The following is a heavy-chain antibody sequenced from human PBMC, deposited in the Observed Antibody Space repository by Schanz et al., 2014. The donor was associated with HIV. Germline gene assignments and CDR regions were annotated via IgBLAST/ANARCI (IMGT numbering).Heavy chain of an antibody. D-gene: IGHD6-19*01. CDR3: ARSPDWAGTDAFDI. J-gene: IGHJ3*02. CDR2: IWYDGSNK. Sequence: QVQLVESGGRVVQPGRSLRLSCAASGFTFSTYGMHWVRQAPGKGLEWVAVIWYDGSNKYYADSVKGRFTISRDNSKNTLYLQMNSLRAEDTAVYYCARSPDWAGTDAFDIWGQGTMVTVSS. V-gene: IGHV3-33*01. CDR1: GFTFSTYG.